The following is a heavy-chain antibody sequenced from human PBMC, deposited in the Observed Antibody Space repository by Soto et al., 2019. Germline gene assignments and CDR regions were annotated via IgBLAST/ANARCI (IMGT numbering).Heavy chain of an antibody. Sequence: EVQLVESGGGLVKPGGSLRLSCAASGFTFSSYSMNWVRQAPGKGLEWVSSITSSTSYIYYAGSVKGRFTISRDNAKHSLYLQMSGLRAEDTAVYYCTRRGGYSYCFDYWGQGTLVTVSS. J-gene: IGHJ4*02. CDR2: ITSSTSYI. V-gene: IGHV3-21*01. D-gene: IGHD5-18*01. CDR3: TRRGGYSYCFDY. CDR1: GFTFSSYS.